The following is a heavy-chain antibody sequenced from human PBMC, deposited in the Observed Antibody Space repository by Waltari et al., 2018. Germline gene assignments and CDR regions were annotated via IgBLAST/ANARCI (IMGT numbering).Heavy chain of an antibody. Sequence: QVQLVQSGSELKKPGASVKVSCKASGYTFTSYAMNWVRQAPGQGLEWMGWINTNPGNPTYAQGLTGRFVFSVDISVMTAYRQISSRKSEDTAVYYCARAGGDNTVTTGGYYYYGMDVWGQGTTVTVSS. V-gene: IGHV7-4-1*02. J-gene: IGHJ6*02. CDR2: INTNPGNP. CDR3: ARAGGDNTVTTGGYYYYGMDV. D-gene: IGHD4-17*01. CDR1: GYTFTSYA.